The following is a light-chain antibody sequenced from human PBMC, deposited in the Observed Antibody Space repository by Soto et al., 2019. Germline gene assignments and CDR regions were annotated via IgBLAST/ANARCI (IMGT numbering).Light chain of an antibody. Sequence: QSVLTQSPSASASLGASVKLTCTLSSGHSNYAIAWHQQQPEKGPRYLMKVNSGGSHIKGDGIPDRFSGSSSGAERYLVISSLQSEDEADYYCQTCGTGSAIVVFGGGTQLTVL. CDR2: VNSGGSH. J-gene: IGLJ7*01. CDR3: QTCGTGSAIVV. V-gene: IGLV4-69*01. CDR1: SGHSNYA.